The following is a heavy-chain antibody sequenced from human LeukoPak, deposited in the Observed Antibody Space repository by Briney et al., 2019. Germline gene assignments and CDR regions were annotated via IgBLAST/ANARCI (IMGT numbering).Heavy chain of an antibody. V-gene: IGHV4-34*01. CDR2: INHSGST. J-gene: IGHJ6*03. Sequence: PSETLSLTCAVYGGSFSGYYWTWIRQPPGKGLEWIGEINHSGSTNYNPSLKSRVTISVDTSKKQFSLKLSSVTAADTGVYYCASNWYSSSSMDVWGKGTTVTVSS. CDR3: ASNWYSSSSMDV. CDR1: GGSFSGYY. D-gene: IGHD6-6*01.